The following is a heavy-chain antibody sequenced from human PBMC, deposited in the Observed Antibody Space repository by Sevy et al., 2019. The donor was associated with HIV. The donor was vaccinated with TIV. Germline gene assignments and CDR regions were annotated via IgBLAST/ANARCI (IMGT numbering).Heavy chain of an antibody. CDR2: IKSKAYGGTT. D-gene: IGHD1-26*01. CDR3: TRWSGSQSIFDY. V-gene: IGHV3-49*04. J-gene: IGHJ4*02. CDR1: GFTFGDYC. Sequence: GGSLRLSCTASGFTFGDYCMSWVRQAPGKGLEWISFIKSKAYGGTTGNAASVKGRITISRDDSKSIAYLQMNNLQTEDTAVYFCTRWSGSQSIFDYWGRGTLVTVSS.